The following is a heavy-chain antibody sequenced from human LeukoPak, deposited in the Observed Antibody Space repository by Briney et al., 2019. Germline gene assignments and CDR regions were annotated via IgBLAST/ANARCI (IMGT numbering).Heavy chain of an antibody. D-gene: IGHD4-11*01. CDR1: GFTFSDYY. Sequence: GGSLRLSCAASGFTFSDYYMSWIRQAPGKGLEWVSYISSSGSTIYYADSVKGRFTISRDNAKNSLYLQMNSLRAEDTAVYYCARETEGLYSNYDYYYMDVWGKGTTVTVSS. J-gene: IGHJ6*03. CDR2: ISSSGSTI. V-gene: IGHV3-11*04. CDR3: ARETEGLYSNYDYYYMDV.